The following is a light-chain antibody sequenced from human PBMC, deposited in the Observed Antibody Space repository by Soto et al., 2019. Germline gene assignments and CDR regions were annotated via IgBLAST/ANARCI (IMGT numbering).Light chain of an antibody. CDR2: DAS. J-gene: IGKJ4*01. CDR1: HDITNS. Sequence: DIQMTQSPSSLSASVGDRVTVTCQASHDITNSKCWYQQKPGKAPNLLIYDASNLKTGVPSRFSGSESGTDFTFTISSLHPEDIGTYYCQQYDIPLFTFGGGTKVEIK. V-gene: IGKV1-33*01. CDR3: QQYDIPLFT.